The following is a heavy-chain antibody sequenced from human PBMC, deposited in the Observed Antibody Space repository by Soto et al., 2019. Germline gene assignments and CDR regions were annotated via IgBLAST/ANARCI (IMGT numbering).Heavy chain of an antibody. CDR1: GFTFSSYG. V-gene: IGHV3-30*18. CDR3: AKDSGRDIVVVVAAPPRY. CDR2: ISYDGSNK. D-gene: IGHD2-15*01. J-gene: IGHJ4*02. Sequence: QVQLVESGGGVVQPGRSLRLSCAASGFTFSSYGMHWVRQAPGKGLEWVAVISYDGSNKYYADSVKGRFTISRDNSKNTLYLQMNSLRAEDTAVYYSAKDSGRDIVVVVAAPPRYWGQGTLVTVSS.